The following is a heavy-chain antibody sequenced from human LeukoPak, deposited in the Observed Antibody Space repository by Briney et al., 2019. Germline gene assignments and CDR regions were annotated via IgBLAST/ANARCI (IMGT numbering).Heavy chain of an antibody. CDR2: ISAYNGNT. J-gene: IGHJ5*02. V-gene: IGHV1-18*01. CDR1: GYTFTSYG. D-gene: IGHD3-3*01. CDR3: AREFVTRYYDFWSGYYYWFDP. Sequence: ASVKVSCKASGYTFTSYGISWVRQAPGQGLEWMGWISAYNGNTNYAQKLQGRVTMTTDTSTSTAYMELRSLRSDDTAVYYCAREFVTRYYDFWSGYYYWFDPWGQGTLVTVSS.